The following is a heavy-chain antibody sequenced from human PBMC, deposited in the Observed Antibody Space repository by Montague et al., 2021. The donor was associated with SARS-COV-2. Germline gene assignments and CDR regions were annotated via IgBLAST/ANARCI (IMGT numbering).Heavy chain of an antibody. CDR2: TYFTSKWPS. CDR1: GDSDSSTSAA. CDR3: ARAYCSSTSCYPIDY. Sequence: CAISGDSDSSTSAAWNWIRQSPSSGPEWLGRTYFTSKWPSEYALSVKSRLIISPDTSKNQFSLRLMSVTPDDTAVYYCARAYCSSTSCYPIDYWSQGTLVTVSS. D-gene: IGHD2-2*01. J-gene: IGHJ4*02. V-gene: IGHV6-1*01.